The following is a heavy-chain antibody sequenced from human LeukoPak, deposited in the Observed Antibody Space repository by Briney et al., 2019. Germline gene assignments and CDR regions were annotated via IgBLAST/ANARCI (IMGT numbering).Heavy chain of an antibody. V-gene: IGHV3-30*02. CDR2: IRYDGSNT. J-gene: IGHJ4*02. Sequence: GGSLRLSCAASGFTFSSYGVHWVRQAPGKGLEWVAFIRYDGSNTYYADAGKCRFTISRDNSKNTLYLQMNSLRAEDTAVYYCAKGSAAYDFWSGTFDYWGQGTLVTVSS. CDR3: AKGSAAYDFWSGTFDY. CDR1: GFTFSSYG. D-gene: IGHD3-3*01.